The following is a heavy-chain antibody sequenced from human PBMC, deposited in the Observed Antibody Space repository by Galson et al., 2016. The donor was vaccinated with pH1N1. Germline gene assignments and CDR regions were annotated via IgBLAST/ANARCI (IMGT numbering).Heavy chain of an antibody. CDR2: ISPYNGNT. J-gene: IGHJ4*02. V-gene: IGHV1-18*01. CDR1: GYSFANFG. D-gene: IGHD1-1*01. Sequence: SVKVSCKASGYSFANFGINWVRQAPGQGLDWMGWISPYNGNTDYAQRFQGRLTMTTDRSTSTAYMHLKGLTSDDTAVYYCAETCTFDYWGQGTLVTVSS. CDR3: AETCTFDY.